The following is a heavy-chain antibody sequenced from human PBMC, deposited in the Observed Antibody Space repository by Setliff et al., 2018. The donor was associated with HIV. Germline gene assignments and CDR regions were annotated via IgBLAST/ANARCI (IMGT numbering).Heavy chain of an antibody. V-gene: IGHV3-7*01. J-gene: IGHJ4*02. Sequence: GSLRLSCAVSGFTFSSHWMVWVRQAPGKGLEWVANINRDGSEKNYVDSVKGRFTISRDNAKNSLFLQMNSLRAEDTAVYYCARGQTSVTLQFDHWGQGTLVTVSS. CDR1: GFTFSSHW. CDR3: ARGQTSVTLQFDH. D-gene: IGHD4-17*01. CDR2: INRDGSEK.